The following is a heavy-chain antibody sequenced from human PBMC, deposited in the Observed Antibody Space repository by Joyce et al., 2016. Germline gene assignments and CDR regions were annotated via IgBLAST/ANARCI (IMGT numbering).Heavy chain of an antibody. J-gene: IGHJ3*02. Sequence: EAQLVESGGGLVQPGGSLRLSCAASGFTVRSYWMSWVRQVPGKGLEWVANIERDGIGKHYADSVKGRFTISRDNADNSLSLQMNSLRAEDTAVYFCSSLFNVVTDAFDIWGQGTMVTVSS. V-gene: IGHV3-7*03. CDR1: GFTVRSYW. CDR3: SSLFNVVTDAFDI. CDR2: IERDGIGK. D-gene: IGHD2-21*01.